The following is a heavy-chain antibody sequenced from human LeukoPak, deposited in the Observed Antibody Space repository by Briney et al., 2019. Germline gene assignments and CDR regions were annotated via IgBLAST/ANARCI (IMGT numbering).Heavy chain of an antibody. CDR3: ARELSAVKGDALDL. CDR1: GFTVTTNE. CDR2: INVVGET. Sequence: QSAVSLRLSSAVSGFTVTTNERDRLRHAPGKGSEWLSYINVVGETKYADSVKGRFTISRDSAKNSVYLQMDSLRAEDTALYYCARELSAVKGDALDLWGQGTMVTVS. D-gene: IGHD4-17*01. V-gene: IGHV3-48*03. J-gene: IGHJ3*01.